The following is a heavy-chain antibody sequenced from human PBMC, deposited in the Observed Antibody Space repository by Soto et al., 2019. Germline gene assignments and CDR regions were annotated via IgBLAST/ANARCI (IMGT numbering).Heavy chain of an antibody. CDR1: SGSITCYY. D-gene: IGHD5-12*01. CDR2: IYYAGNT. CDR3: ARHDAVPKLQNSGYDAFDI. J-gene: IGHJ3*02. Sequence: SETLSLTCTASSGSITCYYLSWIRQPPGRGLEWIGYIYYAGNTLYTPSLKSRVTISVDTSKNQFSLKLSSVTAADTAVYYCARHDAVPKLQNSGYDAFDIWGQGTMVTVSS. V-gene: IGHV4-59*01.